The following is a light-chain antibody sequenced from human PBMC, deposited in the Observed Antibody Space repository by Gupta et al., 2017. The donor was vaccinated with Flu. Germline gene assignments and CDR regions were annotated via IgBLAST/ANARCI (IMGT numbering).Light chain of an antibody. Sequence: DIQMTQPPSSLSAAVGDRVTITCRASQRISTYLNWYQQKPGKAPKLLIFHSSSLHSGPPSMFSGSGSGTDFTLTISPLQPEDFASYYCQQSYSTPLTFGGGTKVEIK. CDR2: HSS. CDR1: QRISTY. V-gene: IGKV1-39*01. CDR3: QQSYSTPLT. J-gene: IGKJ4*01.